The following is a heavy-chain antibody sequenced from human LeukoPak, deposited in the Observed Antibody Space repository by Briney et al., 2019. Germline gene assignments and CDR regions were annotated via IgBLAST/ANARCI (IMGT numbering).Heavy chain of an antibody. CDR1: GGTFISYA. V-gene: IGHV1-69*13. J-gene: IGHJ4*02. CDR2: IIPIFGTA. CDR3: ASEGSSWYRAWY. Sequence: SVKVSCKASGGTFISYAISWVRQAPGQGLEWMGGIIPIFGTANYAQKFQGRVTITADESTSTAYMELSSLRSEDTAVYYCASEGSSWYRAWYWGQGTLVTVSS. D-gene: IGHD6-13*01.